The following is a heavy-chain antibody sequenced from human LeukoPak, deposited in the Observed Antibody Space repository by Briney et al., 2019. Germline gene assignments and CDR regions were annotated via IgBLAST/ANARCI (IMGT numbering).Heavy chain of an antibody. CDR2: IIPIFGTA. V-gene: IGHV1-69*13. CDR1: GGTFSSYA. Sequence: SVKVSCRASGGTFSSYAISWVRQAPGQGLEWMGGIIPIFGTANYAQKFQGRVTITADESTSTAYMELSSLRSEDTAVYYCAFDYGDTLFDYWGQGTLVTVSS. D-gene: IGHD4-17*01. CDR3: AFDYGDTLFDY. J-gene: IGHJ4*02.